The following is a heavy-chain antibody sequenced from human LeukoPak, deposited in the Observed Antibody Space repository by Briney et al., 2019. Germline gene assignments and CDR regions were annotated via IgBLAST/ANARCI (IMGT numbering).Heavy chain of an antibody. CDR3: ARITNDAFDI. J-gene: IGHJ3*02. D-gene: IGHD3-16*01. V-gene: IGHV3-53*01. CDR2: IYSGGST. CDR1: GFTVSSNY. Sequence: SGGSLRLSCAASGFTVSSNYMSWVRQAPGKGLEWVSVIYSGGSTYYADSAKGRFTISRDNSKNTLYLQMNSLRAEDTAVYYCARITNDAFDIWGQGTMVTVSS.